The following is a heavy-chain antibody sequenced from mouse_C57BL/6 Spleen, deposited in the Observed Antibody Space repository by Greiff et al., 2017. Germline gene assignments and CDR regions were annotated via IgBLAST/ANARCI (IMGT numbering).Heavy chain of an antibody. D-gene: IGHD2-4*01. CDR1: GYAFSSSW. Sequence: QVQLQQSGPELVKPGASVKISCKASGYAFSSSWMNWVKQRPGKGLEWIGRIYPGDGDTNYNGKFKGKATLTADKSSSTAYMQLSSLTSEDSAVYFCARRNYDYEGYYAMDYWGQGTSVTVSS. J-gene: IGHJ4*01. V-gene: IGHV1-82*01. CDR2: IYPGDGDT. CDR3: ARRNYDYEGYYAMDY.